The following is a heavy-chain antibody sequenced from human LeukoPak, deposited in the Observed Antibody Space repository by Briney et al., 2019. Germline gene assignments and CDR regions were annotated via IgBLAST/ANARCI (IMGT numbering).Heavy chain of an antibody. CDR1: GYSFSSYG. J-gene: IGHJ4*02. CDR2: ISSSSSTI. CDR3: ARALWFGETFPAY. D-gene: IGHD3-10*01. Sequence: PGGSLRLSCVASGYSFSSYGIHWVRQAPGKGLQWVSYISSSSSTIYYADSVKGRFTISRDNAKNSLYLQMNSLRAEDTAVYYCARALWFGETFPAYWGQGTLVTVSS. V-gene: IGHV3-48*01.